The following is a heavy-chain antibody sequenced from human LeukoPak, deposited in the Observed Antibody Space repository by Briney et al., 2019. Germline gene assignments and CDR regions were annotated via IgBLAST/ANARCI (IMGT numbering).Heavy chain of an antibody. V-gene: IGHV1-18*04. J-gene: IGHJ6*03. CDR3: ARASGGSGNTKIPLKQDYYYYYMDV. CDR1: GYTFSHYG. Sequence: ASVKVACKASGYTFSHYGFSWVRQAPGQGLEWMGWISAYSGHTDYAQKLQGRVTMTTDTSTSTAYMELRSLRSDDTAVYYCARASGGSGNTKIPLKQDYYYYYMDVWGKGTTVTISS. CDR2: ISAYSGHT. D-gene: IGHD3-10*01.